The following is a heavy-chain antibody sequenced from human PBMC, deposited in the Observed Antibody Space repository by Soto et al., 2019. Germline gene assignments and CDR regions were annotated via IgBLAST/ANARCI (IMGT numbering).Heavy chain of an antibody. V-gene: IGHV5-10-1*01. CDR3: ARFRGGYYDSSGYVDY. D-gene: IGHD3-22*01. CDR1: GYSFTSYW. J-gene: IGHJ4*02. Sequence: GESLKISCKGSGYSFTSYWISWVRQMPGKGLEWMGRIDPSDSYTNYSPSFQGHVTISADKSISTAYLQWSSLKASDTAMYYCARFRGGYYDSSGYVDYWGQGTLVTVSS. CDR2: IDPSDSYT.